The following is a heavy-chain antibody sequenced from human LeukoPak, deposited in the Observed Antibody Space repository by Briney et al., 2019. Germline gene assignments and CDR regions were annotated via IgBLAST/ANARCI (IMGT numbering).Heavy chain of an antibody. CDR3: ARDSPYAGASDI. CDR2: ISYSGST. Sequence: SQTLSLTCTVSGGSVSSGSYYWTWIRQPPGKGLEWIGYISYSGSTNYNPSLKSRVSISVDTSKNQFSLKLSSVTAAGTAVYYCARDSPYAGASDIWGQGTLVTVSS. CDR1: GGSVSSGSYY. V-gene: IGHV4-61*01. J-gene: IGHJ3*02. D-gene: IGHD6-13*01.